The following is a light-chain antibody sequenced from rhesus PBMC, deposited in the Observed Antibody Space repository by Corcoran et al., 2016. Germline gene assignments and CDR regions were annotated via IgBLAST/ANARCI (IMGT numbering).Light chain of an antibody. CDR3: HSYASSGTYI. V-gene: IGLV2-13*03. Sequence: QAAPTQSPSVSGSPGQSVTISCTGTSSDIGGYNRVSWYQQYPGKAPKFLIYEVRKRPSGVSDRFSGSKSGNTASLTISGLQAEDEAYYYCHSYASSGTYIFGSGTRLTVL. CDR2: EVR. J-gene: IGLJ1*01. CDR1: SSDIGGYNR.